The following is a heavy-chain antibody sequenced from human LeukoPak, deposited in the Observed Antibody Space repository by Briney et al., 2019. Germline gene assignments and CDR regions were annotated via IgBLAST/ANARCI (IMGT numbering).Heavy chain of an antibody. Sequence: PSETLSLTCTVSGGSISSSSYYWGWIRQPPGKGLEWIGSIYYSGSTYYNPSLKSRVTISVDTSKNQFSLKLSSVTAADTAVYYCARDERTYSWYLDYWGQGTLVTVSS. V-gene: IGHV4-39*07. CDR3: ARDERTYSWYLDY. CDR1: GGSISSSSYY. CDR2: IYYSGST. J-gene: IGHJ4*02. D-gene: IGHD6-13*01.